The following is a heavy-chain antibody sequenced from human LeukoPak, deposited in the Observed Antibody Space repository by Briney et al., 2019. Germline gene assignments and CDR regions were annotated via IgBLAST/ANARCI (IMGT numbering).Heavy chain of an antibody. D-gene: IGHD3-10*01. J-gene: IGHJ6*02. V-gene: IGHV3-23*01. CDR1: GFTFSSYD. CDR2: ISGSGTST. Sequence: PGGSLRLSCAASGFTFSSYDMNWVRQAPGKGLEWVSTISGSGTSTYYADSVTGRFTISRDNSKNTLYLQMNSLRAEDTAVYYCAKDSTMIRGIIYYGMDVWGQGTTVTVSS. CDR3: AKDSTMIRGIIYYGMDV.